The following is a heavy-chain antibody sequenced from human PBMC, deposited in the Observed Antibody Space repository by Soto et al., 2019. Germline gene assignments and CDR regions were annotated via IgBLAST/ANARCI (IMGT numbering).Heavy chain of an antibody. CDR1: GDTFNFYS. V-gene: IGHV1-69*04. D-gene: IGHD3-22*01. J-gene: IGHJ5*02. Sequence: ASVKVSCKASGDTFNFYSINWVRQAPGLGLEWMGRVIPIIGIINYAQKFQGRVTITADKFTGTAYMELTRLRSDDTAVYYCAGDPDSHYNDSHASSYPWGQGTLVTVSS. CDR2: VIPIIGII. CDR3: AGDPDSHYNDSHASSYP.